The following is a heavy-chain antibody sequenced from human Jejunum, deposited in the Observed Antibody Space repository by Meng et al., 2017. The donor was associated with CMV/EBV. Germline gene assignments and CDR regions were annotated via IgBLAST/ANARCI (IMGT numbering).Heavy chain of an antibody. CDR3: ARGNGWRFDY. J-gene: IGHJ4*02. CDR2: ININTGNP. D-gene: IGHD6-19*01. CDR1: GYTFTSSP. Sequence: VQLVHSGSELKKPGDSVKVSCQAAGYTFTSSPMNWVRHAPGQGLEWMGWININTGNPTYAQGFTGRFVFSLDTSVSTAYLQIDSLKADDTAVYYCARGNGWRFDYWGQGTLVTVSS. V-gene: IGHV7-4-1*01.